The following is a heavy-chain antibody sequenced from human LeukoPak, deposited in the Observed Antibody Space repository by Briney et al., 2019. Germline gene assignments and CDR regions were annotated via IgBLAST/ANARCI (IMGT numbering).Heavy chain of an antibody. D-gene: IGHD5-18*01. CDR3: ARDRGYSYGSENWFDP. CDR1: GYTFTGYY. V-gene: IGHV1-2*04. J-gene: IGHJ5*02. Sequence: ASVKVSCKASGYTFTGYYMHWVQQAPGQGLEWMGWINPNSGGTNYAQKFQGWVTMTRDTSISTAYMELSRLRSDDTAVYYRARDRGYSYGSENWFDPWGQGTLVTVSS. CDR2: INPNSGGT.